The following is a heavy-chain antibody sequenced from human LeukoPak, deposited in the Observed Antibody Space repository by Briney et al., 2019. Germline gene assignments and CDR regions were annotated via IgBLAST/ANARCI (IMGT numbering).Heavy chain of an antibody. CDR2: ISSSSSYI. D-gene: IGHD3-16*02. J-gene: IGHJ4*02. V-gene: IGHV3-21*01. Sequence: GGSLRLSCAASGFTFSSYSMNWVRQAPGKGLEWVSSISSSSSYIYYADSVKGRFTISRDNAKNSLYLQMNSLRAEDTAVYYCARVRARGVIVTGVKYYFDYWGQGTLVTVSS. CDR3: ARVRARGVIVTGVKYYFDY. CDR1: GFTFSSYS.